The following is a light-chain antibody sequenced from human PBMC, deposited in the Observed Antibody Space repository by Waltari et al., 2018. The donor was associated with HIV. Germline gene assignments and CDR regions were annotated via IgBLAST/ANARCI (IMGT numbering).Light chain of an antibody. V-gene: IGKV3-11*01. Sequence: ELVLTQSLATLSLSPGERATLACRASHSVSRYLAWYQQKPGQAPRHLIYDASNRATGIPARFSGSGSGTDFTLTISSLGPEDFAVYYCQQRSNWPLTFGGGTKVEIK. CDR3: QQRSNWPLT. CDR2: DAS. CDR1: HSVSRY. J-gene: IGKJ4*01.